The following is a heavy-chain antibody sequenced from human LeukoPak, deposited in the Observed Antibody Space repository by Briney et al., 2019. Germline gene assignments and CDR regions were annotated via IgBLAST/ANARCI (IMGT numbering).Heavy chain of an antibody. CDR3: ATQAAGGPLDY. J-gene: IGHJ4*02. D-gene: IGHD2-15*01. Sequence: SETLSLTCTVSGASISSSSYYWGWIRQPPGKGLEWIGTVYYSGGTSYYPSLKRRVTISVDTSKNQFSLKLTSVTAADTAVYYCATQAAGGPLDYWGQGTLVTVSS. CDR2: VYYSGGT. V-gene: IGHV4-39*01. CDR1: GASISSSSYY.